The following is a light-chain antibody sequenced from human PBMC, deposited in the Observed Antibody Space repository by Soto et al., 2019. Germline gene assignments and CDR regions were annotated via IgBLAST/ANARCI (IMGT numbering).Light chain of an antibody. CDR3: QQSYSTPLT. V-gene: IGKV1-39*01. J-gene: IGKJ4*01. Sequence: DIQMTESRSFLSPGGGRRVTITHRASQSISSYLNWYQQKPGKAPKLLIYAASSLQSGVPSRFSGSGSGTDFTLTISSLQPEDFATYYCQQSYSTPLTFGGGTKVDIK. CDR1: QSISSY. CDR2: AAS.